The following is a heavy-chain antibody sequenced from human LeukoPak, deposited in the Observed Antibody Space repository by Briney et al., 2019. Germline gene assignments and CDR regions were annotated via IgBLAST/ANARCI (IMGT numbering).Heavy chain of an antibody. CDR2: IYYSGNT. Sequence: SGTLSLTCTVSGGSISSSTYYWGWIRQPPGKGLEWIGSIYYSGNTYYNPSLKSRVTISVDTSKNQFSLKLSSVTAADTAVYYCARLHYYYGMDVWGQGTTVTVSS. CDR3: ARLHYYYGMDV. V-gene: IGHV4-39*01. CDR1: GGSISSSTYY. J-gene: IGHJ6*02.